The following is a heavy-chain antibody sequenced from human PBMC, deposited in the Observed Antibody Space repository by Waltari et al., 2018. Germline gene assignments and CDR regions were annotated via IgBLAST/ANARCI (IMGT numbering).Heavy chain of an antibody. Sequence: QVQLVQSGAAVKKPGASVKVSCKASGYTFTSYYMHWVRQAPGQGLEWMGKNKPSGGSTSYGQKFQGRVTMTRDTSKDTVYMELRRLRSGDTAGYYCAREDSSAAVDYWGQGTLVTVSS. V-gene: IGHV1-46*01. J-gene: IGHJ4*02. CDR3: AREDSSAAVDY. CDR1: GYTFTSYY. D-gene: IGHD6-13*01. CDR2: NKPSGGST.